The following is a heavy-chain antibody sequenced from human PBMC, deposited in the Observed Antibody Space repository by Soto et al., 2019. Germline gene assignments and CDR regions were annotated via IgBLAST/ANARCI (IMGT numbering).Heavy chain of an antibody. J-gene: IGHJ6*04. CDR2: FDPEDGET. CDR3: ATDPEYYDFWSGLNMGMDV. CDR1: GYTLTELS. Sequence: ASVKVSCKVSGYTLTELSMHWVRQAPGKGLEWMGGFDPEDGETIYAQKFQGRVTMTEDTSTDTAYMELSSLRSEDTAVYYCATDPEYYDFWSGLNMGMDVWGKGTTVTVSS. D-gene: IGHD3-3*01. V-gene: IGHV1-24*01.